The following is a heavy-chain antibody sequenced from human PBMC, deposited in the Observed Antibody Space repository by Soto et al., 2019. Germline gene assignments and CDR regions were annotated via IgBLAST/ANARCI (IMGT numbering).Heavy chain of an antibody. D-gene: IGHD1-1*01. V-gene: IGHV3-53*01. Sequence: PWGSLPLSCAASGLTVRGKKYVAWVRQAPGKGLEWVSALYDVDGSFYADSVKGRFTTSSDSSKTTVYLQMNGLRPDDTAVYYCATWHEREHAYDVWGQGTTVTVSS. CDR3: ATWHEREHAYDV. CDR1: GLTVRGKKY. J-gene: IGHJ3*01. CDR2: LYDVDGS.